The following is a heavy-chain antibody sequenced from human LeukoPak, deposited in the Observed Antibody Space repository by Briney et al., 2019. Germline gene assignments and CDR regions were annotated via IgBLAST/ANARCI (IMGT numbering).Heavy chain of an antibody. D-gene: IGHD3-9*01. CDR1: GYSISSGCY. V-gene: IGHV4-38-2*01. Sequence: SETLSLTCAVSGYSISSGCYWGWIRQPPGKGLEWIGSIYHSGSTYYNPSLKSRVTISVDTSKNQFSLKLSSVTAADTAVYYCARHLYDILTGYYPWWFGPWGQGTLVTVSS. CDR2: IYHSGST. CDR3: ARHLYDILTGYYPWWFGP. J-gene: IGHJ5*02.